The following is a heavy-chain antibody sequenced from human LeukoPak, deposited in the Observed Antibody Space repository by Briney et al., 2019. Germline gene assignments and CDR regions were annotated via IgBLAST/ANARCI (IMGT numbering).Heavy chain of an antibody. V-gene: IGHV3-23*01. Sequence: GGSLRLSCAASGFRFSTYAMSWVRQAPGKGLEWVSGISGRDDSTYYANSVKGRFTISRDNSKNTLYLQMSGLRAEDTAVYYCAKDRETSSTNPNWFDSWGQGTLVTVSS. J-gene: IGHJ5*01. D-gene: IGHD2-2*01. CDR3: AKDRETSSTNPNWFDS. CDR2: ISGRDDST. CDR1: GFRFSTYA.